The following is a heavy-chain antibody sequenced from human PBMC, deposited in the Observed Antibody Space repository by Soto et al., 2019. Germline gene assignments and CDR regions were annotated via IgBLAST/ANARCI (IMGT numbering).Heavy chain of an antibody. D-gene: IGHD6-19*01. Sequence: GGSLRLSCAASGFTFSSCAMSWVRQAPGKGLEWVSGISGSGGSTYYADSVKGRFTISRDNSKNTLYLQMNSLRAEDTAIYYCAKEIAVAGPSYFDFWGQGTLVTVS. CDR2: ISGSGGST. CDR1: GFTFSSCA. J-gene: IGHJ4*02. CDR3: AKEIAVAGPSYFDF. V-gene: IGHV3-23*01.